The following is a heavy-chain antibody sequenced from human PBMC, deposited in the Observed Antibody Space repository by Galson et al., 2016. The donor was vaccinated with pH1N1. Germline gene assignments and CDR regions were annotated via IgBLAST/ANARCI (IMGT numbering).Heavy chain of an antibody. J-gene: IGHJ3*02. D-gene: IGHD3-10*01. CDR1: GFTFSDYY. Sequence: SLRLSCAASGFTFSDYYMTWLRQAPGKGLEWVSQISSGGTYANYEDSVKGLFTISRHNAKNSVFLQMNSLRVDDTAVYYCARDLVRGAAFDIWGQGTTVIVSS. V-gene: IGHV3-11*05. CDR3: ARDLVRGAAFDI. CDR2: ISSGGTYA.